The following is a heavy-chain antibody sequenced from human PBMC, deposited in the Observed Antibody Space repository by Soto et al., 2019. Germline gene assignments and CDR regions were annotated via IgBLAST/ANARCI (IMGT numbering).Heavy chain of an antibody. CDR1: GFTFSSYG. D-gene: IGHD6-13*01. CDR3: ASPIAAAGLYDAFDI. Sequence: GGSLRLSCAASGFTFSSYGMHWVRQAPGKGLEWVAVISYDGSNKYYADSVKGRFTISRDNSKNTLYLQMNSLRAEDTAVYYCASPIAAAGLYDAFDIWGQGTMVTVSS. J-gene: IGHJ3*02. CDR2: ISYDGSNK. V-gene: IGHV3-30*03.